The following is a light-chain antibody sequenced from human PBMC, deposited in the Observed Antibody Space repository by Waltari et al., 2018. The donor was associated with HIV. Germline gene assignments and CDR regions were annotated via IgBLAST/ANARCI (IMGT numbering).Light chain of an antibody. CDR3: QVWSNSGDHSGGV. V-gene: IGLV3-21*02. Sequence: SYVLSQAPSVSVAPGQTASITCGGNNIGSKSVHWYQQKPGQAPGLVVYDDSDRPSGIPERFSGSNSGNTATLTISRVEAGDEADYYCQVWSNSGDHSGGVFGGGTKLTVL. J-gene: IGLJ2*01. CDR2: DDS. CDR1: NIGSKS.